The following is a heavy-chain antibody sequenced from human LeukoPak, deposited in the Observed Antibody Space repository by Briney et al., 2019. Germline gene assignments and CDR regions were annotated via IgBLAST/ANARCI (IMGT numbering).Heavy chain of an antibody. V-gene: IGHV3-48*01. CDR1: GFTFSSHS. D-gene: IGHD1-26*01. CDR3: ARDGGSYSDDCYFDY. J-gene: IGHJ4*02. Sequence: PGGSLRLSCAASGFTFSSHSVNWVRQAPGKGLEWVSYISNSFSTTYYADSVKGRFTMSRDNAKNSLFLHMNSLRVEDTAVYYCARDGGSYSDDCYFDYWGQGTLVTVSS. CDR2: ISNSFSTT.